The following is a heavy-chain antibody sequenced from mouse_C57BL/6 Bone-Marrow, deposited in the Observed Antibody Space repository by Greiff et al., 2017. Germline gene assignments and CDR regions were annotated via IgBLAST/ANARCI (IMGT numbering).Heavy chain of an antibody. D-gene: IGHD6-5*01. J-gene: IGHJ2*01. V-gene: IGHV14-4*01. CDR1: GFNIKDDY. Sequence: VQLQPSWAELVRPGASVKLSCTASGFNIKDDYMHWVKQRPEQGLEWIGWIDPENGDTEYASKFQGKATITADTSSNTAYLQLSSLTSEDTAVYYCTTPLCNDEGYWGQGTTLTVSS. CDR2: IDPENGDT. CDR3: TTPLCNDEGY.